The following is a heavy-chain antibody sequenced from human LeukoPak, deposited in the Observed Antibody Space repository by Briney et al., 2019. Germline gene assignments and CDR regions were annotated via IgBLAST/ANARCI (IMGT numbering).Heavy chain of an antibody. CDR2: ISGSGSTI. V-gene: IGHV3-48*03. Sequence: GGSLRLSCVASGFTFSSYEMSWVRQAPGKGLEWLLCISGSGSTIYNADSVKGRFTISRDNAKNSLYLQMNSLRAEDTAVYYCARMWSGYYRTFDYWGQGTLVTVSS. D-gene: IGHD3-3*01. CDR3: ARMWSGYYRTFDY. J-gene: IGHJ4*02. CDR1: GFTFSSYE.